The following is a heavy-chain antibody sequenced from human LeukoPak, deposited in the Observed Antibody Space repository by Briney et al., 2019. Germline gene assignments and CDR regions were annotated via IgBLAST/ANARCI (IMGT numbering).Heavy chain of an antibody. CDR1: GFAFSTYA. V-gene: IGHV3-23*01. CDR3: AKSALVTTPLYYFDY. J-gene: IGHJ4*02. D-gene: IGHD2-21*02. CDR2: VGVSVGST. Sequence: GSLRLSCAASGFAFSTYAISWVRHAPAKGVERVSVVGVSVGSTNYADSARGQFTFSRDKSKNTLYLQMNSLRAEDTAVYYCAKSALVTTPLYYFDYWGQGTLVTVSS.